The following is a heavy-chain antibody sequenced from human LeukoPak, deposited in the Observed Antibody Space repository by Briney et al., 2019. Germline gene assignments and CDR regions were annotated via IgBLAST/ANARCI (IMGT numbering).Heavy chain of an antibody. CDR3: ARGGVRIRS. Sequence: PSETLSLTCAVYGGSFSGYYWSWIRQPPGKGLEWIGEINHSGSTNYIPSLKSRVTISVDTSKNQFSLKLSSVTAADTAVYYCARGGVRIRSWGQGTLVTVSS. J-gene: IGHJ5*02. D-gene: IGHD2-8*01. CDR1: GGSFSGYY. V-gene: IGHV4-34*01. CDR2: INHSGST.